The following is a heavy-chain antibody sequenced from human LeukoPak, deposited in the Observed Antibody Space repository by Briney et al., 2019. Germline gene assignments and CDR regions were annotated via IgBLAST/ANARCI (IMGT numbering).Heavy chain of an antibody. CDR3: ARDLRGSTMIVVVINAFDI. Sequence: GGSLRLSCAASGFTFDDYGMSWVRQAPGKGLEWASGINWNGGSTGYADSVKGRFTISRDNAKNSLYLQMNSLRAEDTALYYCARDLRGSTMIVVVINAFDIWGQGTMVTVSS. J-gene: IGHJ3*02. V-gene: IGHV3-20*04. CDR2: INWNGGST. D-gene: IGHD3-22*01. CDR1: GFTFDDYG.